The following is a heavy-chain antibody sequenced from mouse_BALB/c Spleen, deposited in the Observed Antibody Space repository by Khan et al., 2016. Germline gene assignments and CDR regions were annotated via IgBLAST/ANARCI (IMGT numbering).Heavy chain of an antibody. Sequence: EVQLQESGPGLVKPSQSLSLTCTVTGYSITSDYAWNWIRQFPGDKLEWMGYITSSGYTGYNPSLKSRISITRDTSKNQFFLQLNSVTPEVTATYYCARSGNYFDFWGQGTTLTVSS. D-gene: IGHD1-1*01. V-gene: IGHV3-2*02. J-gene: IGHJ2*01. CDR2: ITSSGYT. CDR1: GYSITSDYA. CDR3: ARSGNYFDF.